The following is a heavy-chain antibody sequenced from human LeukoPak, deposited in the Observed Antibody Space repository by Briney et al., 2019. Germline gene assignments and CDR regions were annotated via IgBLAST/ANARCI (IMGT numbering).Heavy chain of an antibody. Sequence: GGSLRLSCAASGFTFSSYAMHWVRQAPGKGLEWVAVISYDGSNKYYADSVKGRFTISRDNSKNTLYLQMNSLTAEDTAVYYCARGATTGYYPYWGQGTLVTVSS. J-gene: IGHJ4*02. CDR2: ISYDGSNK. D-gene: IGHD3-9*01. CDR3: ARGATTGYYPY. V-gene: IGHV3-30*04. CDR1: GFTFSSYA.